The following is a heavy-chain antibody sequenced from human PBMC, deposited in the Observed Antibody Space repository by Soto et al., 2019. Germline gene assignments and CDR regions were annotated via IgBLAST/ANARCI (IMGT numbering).Heavy chain of an antibody. CDR3: ARGGTQIDY. CDR2: ISAYNGNT. D-gene: IGHD3-16*01. V-gene: IGHV1-18*01. J-gene: IGHJ4*02. CDR1: GYTFTNFG. Sequence: QVQLVQSGAEVKKPGASVKVSCKASGYTFTNFGISWVRQAPGQGLEWMGWISAYNGNTNYAQNFQGRVTMTTDTSTRTAYMELRSMRCDDTAVYYCARGGTQIDYWGQGTLVTVSS.